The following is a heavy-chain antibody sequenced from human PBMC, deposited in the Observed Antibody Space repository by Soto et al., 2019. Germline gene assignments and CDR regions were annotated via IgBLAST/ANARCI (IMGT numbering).Heavy chain of an antibody. CDR2: ISAYNGNT. V-gene: IGHV1-18*01. CDR1: GYTFTSYG. J-gene: IGHJ5*02. D-gene: IGHD3-22*01. Sequence: ASVKVSCKASGYTFTSYGISWVRQAPGQGLEWMGWISAYNGNTNYAQKLQGRVTMTTDTSTSTAYMELRSLRSDDTAVYYCARGRGGSSGCKSNAWFDPWGQGTLVTVSS. CDR3: ARGRGGSSGCKSNAWFDP.